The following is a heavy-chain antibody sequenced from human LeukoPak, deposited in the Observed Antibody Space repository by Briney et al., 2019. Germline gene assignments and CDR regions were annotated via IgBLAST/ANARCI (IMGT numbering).Heavy chain of an antibody. V-gene: IGHV3-30*18. J-gene: IGHJ4*02. CDR1: GSTFSSYG. Sequence: GGSLRLSCAASGSTFSSYGMHWVRQAPGKGLEWVAVISYDGSNKYYADSVKGRFTISRDNSKNTLYLQMNSLRAEDTAVYYCAKDLSGWGQGTLVTVSS. CDR3: AKDLSG. D-gene: IGHD6-19*01. CDR2: ISYDGSNK.